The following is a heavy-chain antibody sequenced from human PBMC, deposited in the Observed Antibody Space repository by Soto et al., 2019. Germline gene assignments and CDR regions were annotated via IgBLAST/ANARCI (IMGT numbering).Heavy chain of an antibody. Sequence: LRLSCAASGFTFSSYAMSWVRQAPGKGLEWVSAISGSGGSTYYADSVKGRFTISRDNSKNTLYLQMNSLRAEDTAVYYCAKALTISTDYFDYWGQGTLVTVSS. D-gene: IGHD3-3*01. CDR2: ISGSGGST. J-gene: IGHJ4*02. V-gene: IGHV3-23*01. CDR3: AKALTISTDYFDY. CDR1: GFTFSSYA.